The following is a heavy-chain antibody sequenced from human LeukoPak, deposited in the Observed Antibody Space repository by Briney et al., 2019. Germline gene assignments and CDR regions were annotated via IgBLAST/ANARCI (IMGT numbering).Heavy chain of an antibody. CDR2: INPNSGGT. Sequence: PSVKVSCKASGYTFTGYYMHWVRHAPGQGLEWMGWINPNSGGTNYAQKFQGRVTMTRDTSISTAYMELSRLRSDDTAVYYCARITAAGSNDAFDYWGQGTLVTVSS. CDR3: ARITAAGSNDAFDY. D-gene: IGHD6-13*01. V-gene: IGHV1-2*02. CDR1: GYTFTGYY. J-gene: IGHJ4*02.